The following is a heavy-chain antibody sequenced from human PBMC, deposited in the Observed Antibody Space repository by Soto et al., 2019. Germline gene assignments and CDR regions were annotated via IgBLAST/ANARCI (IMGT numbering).Heavy chain of an antibody. D-gene: IGHD5-18*01. CDR2: ISGNSGSI. V-gene: IGHV3-9*01. J-gene: IGHJ4*02. CDR3: AKGDTAMVTSLDY. Sequence: EVQLVESGGGLVQPGRSLRLSCAASGFTFDDYAMHWVRQAPGKGLEWVSGISGNSGSIGYADSVKGRFTISRDNAKNSLYLQMNSLRAEDTALYYCAKGDTAMVTSLDYWGQGTLVTVSS. CDR1: GFTFDDYA.